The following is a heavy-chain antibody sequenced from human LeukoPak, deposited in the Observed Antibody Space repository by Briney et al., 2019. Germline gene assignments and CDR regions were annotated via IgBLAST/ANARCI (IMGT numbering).Heavy chain of an antibody. J-gene: IGHJ4*02. D-gene: IGHD3-10*01. CDR3: ASYRPDEGSDYGSEENDY. V-gene: IGHV1-2*02. CDR2: INPNSGGT. Sequence: ASVKVSCKASGYTFTGYYMHWVRQAPGQGLEWMGWINPNSGGTNYAQKFQGRVTMTRDTSISTAYMELSRLRSDDTAVYYCASYRPDEGSDYGSEENDYWGQGTLVTVSS. CDR1: GYTFTGYY.